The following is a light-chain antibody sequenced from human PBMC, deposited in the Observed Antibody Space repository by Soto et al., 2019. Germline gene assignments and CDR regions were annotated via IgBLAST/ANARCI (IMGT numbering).Light chain of an antibody. Sequence: QSALTQPASVSGSPGQSITISCTGTSSDVGAYNYVSWYQQHSGKAPKLIIYEVTNRPSGVSNRFSASKSGNTASLTIFVLQAEDEADYYCSSYTSSSSWVFGGGTKLTVL. CDR3: SSYTSSSSWV. CDR1: SSDVGAYNY. CDR2: EVT. J-gene: IGLJ3*02. V-gene: IGLV2-14*01.